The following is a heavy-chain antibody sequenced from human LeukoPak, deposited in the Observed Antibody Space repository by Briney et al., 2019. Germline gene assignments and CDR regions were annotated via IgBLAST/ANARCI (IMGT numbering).Heavy chain of an antibody. V-gene: IGHV3-21*01. CDR3: ARDPYGDYAEYFQH. CDR1: GFTFSSYS. CDR2: ISSSSNYI. J-gene: IGHJ1*01. Sequence: GGSLRLSCAASGFTFSSYSMNWVRQAPGKGLEWVSSISSSSNYIYYADAVKGRFTISRDNAKNSLYLQMNSLRAEDTAVYYCARDPYGDYAEYFQHWGQGTLVTVSS. D-gene: IGHD4-17*01.